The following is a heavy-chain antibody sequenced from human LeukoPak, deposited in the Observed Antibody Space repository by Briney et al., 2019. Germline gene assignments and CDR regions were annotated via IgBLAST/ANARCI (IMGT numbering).Heavy chain of an antibody. D-gene: IGHD3-22*01. J-gene: IGHJ5*02. CDR1: GDSISSNTYY. Sequence: SETLSLTCIVSGDSISSNTYYWGWIRQPPGKGLEWIGSVYYSGSTYYNPSPKSRVTISPDTFKNQFSLKLTSVTAADTAVYYCARVLGYFDRSGFRYNWFDPWGQGTLVTVSS. V-gene: IGHV4-39*07. CDR2: VYYSGST. CDR3: ARVLGYFDRSGFRYNWFDP.